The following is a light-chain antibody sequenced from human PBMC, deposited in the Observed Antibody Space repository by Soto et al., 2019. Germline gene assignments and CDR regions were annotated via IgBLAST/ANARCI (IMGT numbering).Light chain of an antibody. V-gene: IGKV3-15*01. CDR3: QHYNNWPPLT. J-gene: IGKJ4*01. CDR2: GAS. CDR1: QSVSSN. Sequence: EIVMTQSPATLSVSPGERATLSCRASQSVSSNLAWYQHRPGQSPRLLIFGASIRATATPARFSGSGSGTDFTLTISSLRSEDFAFYYCQHYNNWPPLTFGEGTKVEF.